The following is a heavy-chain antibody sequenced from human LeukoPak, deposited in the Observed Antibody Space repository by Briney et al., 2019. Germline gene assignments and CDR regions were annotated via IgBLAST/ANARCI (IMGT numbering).Heavy chain of an antibody. Sequence: GGSLRLSCAASGFTVSSNYMSWVRQAPGKGPEWVSVIYSGGSTYYADSVKGRFTISRDNSKNTLYLQMNSLRAEDTAVYYCARDRRGIAAAGSPLVLDYWGQGTLVTVSS. CDR3: ARDRRGIAAAGSPLVLDY. CDR2: IYSGGST. D-gene: IGHD6-13*01. J-gene: IGHJ4*02. V-gene: IGHV3-53*01. CDR1: GFTVSSNY.